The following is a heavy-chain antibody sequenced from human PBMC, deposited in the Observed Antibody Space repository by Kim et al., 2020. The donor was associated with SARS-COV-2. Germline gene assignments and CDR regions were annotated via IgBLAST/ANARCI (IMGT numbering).Heavy chain of an antibody. CDR1: GYSFISYW. CDR2: IYPADSDT. Sequence: GESLKISCKGSGYSFISYWIGWVRQMPGKGLEWMGIIYPADSDTRYSPSFQGQVTISADKSTTTAYLQWSSLKASDTAMYYCARRGYCSSTSCNNWFDPWGQGTLVTVSS. J-gene: IGHJ5*02. V-gene: IGHV5-51*01. CDR3: ARRGYCSSTSCNNWFDP. D-gene: IGHD2-2*01.